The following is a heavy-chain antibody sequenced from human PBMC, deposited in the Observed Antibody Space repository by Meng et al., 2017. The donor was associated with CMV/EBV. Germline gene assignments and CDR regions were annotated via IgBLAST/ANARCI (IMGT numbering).Heavy chain of an antibody. CDR3: ARDRTIFGVRNYYYYGMDV. V-gene: IGHV3-21*01. CDR2: ISSSSSYI. D-gene: IGHD3-3*01. Sequence: GESLKISCAASGFTFSSYSMNWVRQAPGKGLEWVSSISSSSSYIYYADPVKGRFTISRDNAKNSLYLQMNSLRAEDTAVYYCARDRTIFGVRNYYYYGMDVWGQGTTVTVSS. J-gene: IGHJ6*02. CDR1: GFTFSSYS.